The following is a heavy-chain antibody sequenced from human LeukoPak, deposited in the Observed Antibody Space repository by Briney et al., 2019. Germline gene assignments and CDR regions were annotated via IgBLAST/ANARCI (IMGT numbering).Heavy chain of an antibody. CDR3: ARGREETTVTECYYMDV. Sequence: SETLSLTCTVSGGSISSDNYYWGWIRQPPGKGLEWIGYIYYSGSTNYNPSLKSRITISVDTSKNQFSLKLSSVTAADTAVYYCARGREETTVTECYYMDVWGKGTTVTVSS. CDR2: IYYSGST. V-gene: IGHV4-61*01. D-gene: IGHD4-11*01. J-gene: IGHJ6*03. CDR1: GGSISSDNYY.